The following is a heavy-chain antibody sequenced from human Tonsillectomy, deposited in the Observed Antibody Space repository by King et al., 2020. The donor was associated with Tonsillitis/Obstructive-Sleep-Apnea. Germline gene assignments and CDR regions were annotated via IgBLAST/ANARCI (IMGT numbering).Heavy chain of an antibody. J-gene: IGHJ4*02. CDR1: GFTFSSYG. Sequence: VQLVESGGGVVQPGRSVRLSCAASGFTFSSYGMHWVRQAPGKGLEWVAVISYDGSNKYYADSVKGRFTISRDNSKNTLYLQMNSLRAEDTAVYYCAGLSGIVPAAIGWGKGTLVTVSS. D-gene: IGHD2-2*01. CDR3: AGLSGIVPAAIG. CDR2: ISYDGSNK. V-gene: IGHV3-30*03.